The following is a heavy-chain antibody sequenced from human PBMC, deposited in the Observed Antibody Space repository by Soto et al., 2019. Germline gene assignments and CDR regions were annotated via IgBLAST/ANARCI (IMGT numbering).Heavy chain of an antibody. CDR3: ARGGPVSVSPAWQLLGYFDY. V-gene: IGHV4-31*03. J-gene: IGHJ4*02. D-gene: IGHD2-15*01. CDR1: GGSISRGAYF. Sequence: QVHLQESGPGQVRPSQTLSLSCSVSGGSISRGAYFWTWIRQFPGKGLEWIAYISYTGATYYNPSLKSRVTILADTSKNQFSLKLNSVTSADTAGYYCARGGPVSVSPAWQLLGYFDYWGQGTLVTVSS. CDR2: ISYTGAT.